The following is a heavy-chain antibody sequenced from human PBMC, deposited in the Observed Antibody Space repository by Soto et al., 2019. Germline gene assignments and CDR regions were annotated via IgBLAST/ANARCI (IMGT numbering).Heavy chain of an antibody. J-gene: IGHJ1*01. CDR2: VNPSGGST. Sequence: ASVKVSCKASGYIFAAYSMHWVRQAPGQGLEWMGVVNPSGGSTNYAQKFQGRITMTRDTSTSTVYMDLSSLTSEDTAVYYCAREENCSDGICYSEYFQRWGQGTLVTVSS. CDR1: GYIFAAYS. V-gene: IGHV1-46*01. CDR3: AREENCSDGICYSEYFQR. D-gene: IGHD2-15*01.